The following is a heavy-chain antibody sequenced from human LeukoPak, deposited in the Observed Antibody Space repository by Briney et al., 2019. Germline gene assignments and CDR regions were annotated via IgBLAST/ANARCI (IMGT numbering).Heavy chain of an antibody. J-gene: IGHJ6*03. CDR1: GYTFATYW. Sequence: GESLKISCEASGYTFATYWIGCVRQIAGKGLEWMGNIYPGDSDTRYSPSFQGQVTISADKSISTAYLQWSSLKASDTAMYYCARQGSGYSPTYYYYMDVWGKGTTVTISS. D-gene: IGHD5-18*01. V-gene: IGHV5-51*01. CDR2: IYPGDSDT. CDR3: ARQGSGYSPTYYYYMDV.